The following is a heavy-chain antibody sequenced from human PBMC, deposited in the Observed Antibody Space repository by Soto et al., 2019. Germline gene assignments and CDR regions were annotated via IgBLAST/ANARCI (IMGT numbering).Heavy chain of an antibody. CDR1: GGSFSGYY. V-gene: IGHV4-34*01. Sequence: SETLSLTCAVYGGSFSGYYWSWIRQPPGKGLEWIGEINHSGSTNYNPSLKSRVTISVDTSKNQFSLKLSSVTAADTAVYYCARGSGTVTTWGGSFDYWGQGTLVTVSS. CDR3: ARGSGTVTTWGGSFDY. J-gene: IGHJ4*02. D-gene: IGHD4-17*01. CDR2: INHSGST.